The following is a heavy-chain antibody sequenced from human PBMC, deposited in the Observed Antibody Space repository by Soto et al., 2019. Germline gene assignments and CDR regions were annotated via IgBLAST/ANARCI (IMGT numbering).Heavy chain of an antibody. Sequence: SVKVSCKASGGTFSSYAISWVRQAPGQGLEWMGGIIPIFGTANYAQKFQGRVTITADESTSTAYMELSSLRSEDTAVYYCARDHGNYGFRPRGMDVWGQGTTVTVSS. CDR1: GGTFSSYA. CDR2: IIPIFGTA. CDR3: ARDHGNYGFRPRGMDV. J-gene: IGHJ6*02. D-gene: IGHD3-10*01. V-gene: IGHV1-69*13.